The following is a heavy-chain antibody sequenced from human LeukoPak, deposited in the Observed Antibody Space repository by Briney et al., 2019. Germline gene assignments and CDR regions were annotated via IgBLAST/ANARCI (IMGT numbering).Heavy chain of an antibody. CDR2: IYPGNSDT. Sequence: RGESLKISCKGSGYSFTSYWIAWARQMPGKGLEWMGIIYPGNSDTKYSPSFQGQVTISADKSISTAYLQWSSLKASDTAMYYCARRYTIFGVVTIDYWGQGTLVTVSS. CDR3: ARRYTIFGVVTIDY. D-gene: IGHD3-3*01. V-gene: IGHV5-51*01. CDR1: GYSFTSYW. J-gene: IGHJ4*02.